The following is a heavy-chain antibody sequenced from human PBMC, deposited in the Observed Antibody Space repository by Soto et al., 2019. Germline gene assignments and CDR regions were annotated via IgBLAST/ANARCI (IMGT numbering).Heavy chain of an antibody. D-gene: IGHD2-21*01. CDR2: INHLGSI. J-gene: IGHJ6*03. CDR3: ARGGISHWAYFYYMDV. V-gene: IGHV4-34*01. Sequence: SETLSLTCVVSGGSLSDCFWSWIRQPPGMALEWIGEINHLGSINYNPSLKSRVTMSVDTSKNQFSLTLNSVTAADTATYYCARGGISHWAYFYYMDVWDRGTTVTVSS. CDR1: GGSLSDCF.